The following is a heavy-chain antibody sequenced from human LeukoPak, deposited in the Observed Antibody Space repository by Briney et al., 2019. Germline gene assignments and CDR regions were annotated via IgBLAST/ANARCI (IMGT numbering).Heavy chain of an antibody. V-gene: IGHV3-48*04. Sequence: GSLRLSCVASGFTFSGYSMNWVRQAPGKGLEWVSYISSSSSTTYYADFVKGRFTISRDNAKNSLYLQMNSLRAEDTAVYYCARVIMVRGVRGDHDYWGQGTLVTVSS. J-gene: IGHJ4*02. CDR3: ARVIMVRGVRGDHDY. D-gene: IGHD3-10*01. CDR2: ISSSSSTT. CDR1: GFTFSGYS.